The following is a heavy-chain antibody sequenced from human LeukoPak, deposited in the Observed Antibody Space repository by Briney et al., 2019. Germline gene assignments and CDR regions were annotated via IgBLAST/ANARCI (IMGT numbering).Heavy chain of an antibody. V-gene: IGHV4-39*01. J-gene: IGHJ4*02. CDR3: ARRPKQPGFWSGYVDY. CDR1: GASISSTSHN. Sequence: SETLSLTCTVSGASISSTSHNWDWIRQPPGKGLESIGSTHQSGATYYNPSLESRVTISIDTSKNQFSLKLTSVTAADTAIYYCARRPKQPGFWSGYVDYWGLGALVTVSS. D-gene: IGHD3-3*01. CDR2: THQSGAT.